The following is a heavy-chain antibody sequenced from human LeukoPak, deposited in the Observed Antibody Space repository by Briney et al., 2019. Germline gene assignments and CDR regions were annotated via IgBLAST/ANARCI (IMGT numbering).Heavy chain of an antibody. Sequence: GGSLRLSCAASGFTFRSYWMHWVRQAPGKGLVWVSRINSDGSSTSYADSVKGRFTISRDNAKNTLYLQMNSLRAEDTAVYYCARITGYDSSGFPVDFDYWGQGTLVTVSS. CDR3: ARITGYDSSGFPVDFDY. J-gene: IGHJ4*02. V-gene: IGHV3-74*01. D-gene: IGHD3-22*01. CDR2: INSDGSST. CDR1: GFTFRSYW.